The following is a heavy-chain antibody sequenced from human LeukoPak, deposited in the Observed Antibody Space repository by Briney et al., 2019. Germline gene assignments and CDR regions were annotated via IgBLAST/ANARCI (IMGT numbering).Heavy chain of an antibody. CDR2: ISSSSTYT. J-gene: IGHJ4*02. Sequence: GGSLRLSCAASGFTFSDYYMSWIRQAPGKGLEWVSYISSSSTYTNYADSVKGRFTISRDNAKNSLYLQMNSLGAEDTAVYYCAIYRSYGDRDYWGRGTLVTVSS. CDR3: AIYRSYGDRDY. V-gene: IGHV3-11*06. D-gene: IGHD4-17*01. CDR1: GFTFSDYY.